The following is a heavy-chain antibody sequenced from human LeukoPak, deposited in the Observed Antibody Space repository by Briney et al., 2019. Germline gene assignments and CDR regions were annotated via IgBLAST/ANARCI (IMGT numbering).Heavy chain of an antibody. J-gene: IGHJ3*02. Sequence: KPSETLSLTCTVSGGSISSYYWSWIRQPPGKGLEWIGYIYYSGSTNYNPSLKSRVTISVGTSKNQFSLKLSSVTAADTAVYYCARDRGAFDIWGQGTMVTVSS. CDR2: IYYSGST. CDR1: GGSISSYY. CDR3: ARDRGAFDI. V-gene: IGHV4-59*01.